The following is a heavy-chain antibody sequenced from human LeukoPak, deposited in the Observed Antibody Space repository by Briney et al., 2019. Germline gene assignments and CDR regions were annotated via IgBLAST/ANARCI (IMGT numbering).Heavy chain of an antibody. J-gene: IGHJ4*02. CDR3: ARRWGNIVGVTYEY. D-gene: IGHD3-16*01. V-gene: IGHV4-39*01. CDR1: GSSITSVSHY. CDR2: IYYTGST. Sequence: PSETLSLTCTISGSSITSVSHYWGWIRQPPGKGLEWIGYIYYTGSTYYSPLLRRRVTMSVHTSENQFSLRLNSVTAVDTAVYYCARRWGNIVGVTYEYWGQGTLVTVSS.